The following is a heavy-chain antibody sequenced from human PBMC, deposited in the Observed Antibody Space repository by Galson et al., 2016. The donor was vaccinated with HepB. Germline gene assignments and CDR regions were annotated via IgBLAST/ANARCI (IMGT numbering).Heavy chain of an antibody. CDR2: IGASGDNT. CDR1: GFSFSGYA. CDR3: ARLDGIMVYESFRWGFDY. Sequence: SLRLSCAASGFSFSGYAMSWVRQAPGKGLEWVSAIGASGDNTYYTDSVRGRFTVSKDMSNSTLYLQMNSLKAEETAVYYCARLDGIMVYESFRWGFDYWGRGTLVTVSS. V-gene: IGHV3-23*01. D-gene: IGHD2-8*01. J-gene: IGHJ4*02.